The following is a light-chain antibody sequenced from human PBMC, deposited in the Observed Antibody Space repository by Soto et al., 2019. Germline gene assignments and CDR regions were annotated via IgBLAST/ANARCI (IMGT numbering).Light chain of an antibody. V-gene: IGLV1-40*01. CDR2: GNS. J-gene: IGLJ1*01. CDR3: PSCDSLLSGYV. Sequence: QSVLTQPPSVSGAPGQRVTISCTGSSSNIGAGYDVHWYQQLPGTAPKLLIYGNSNRPSGVPDRFSGSKSGTSASLAITGLQAEDVADYYCPSCDSLLSGYVFGTGTKLTVL. CDR1: SSNIGAGYD.